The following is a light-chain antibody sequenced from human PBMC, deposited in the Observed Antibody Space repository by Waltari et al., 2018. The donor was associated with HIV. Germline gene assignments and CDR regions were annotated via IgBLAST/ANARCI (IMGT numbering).Light chain of an antibody. Sequence: EIVLTQSPATLSLSPGERDNIPCRASQSVSSYLAWYQQNPGHAPRLLIYDASNRATGIPARFSGSGSGTDFTLTISSLEPEDFAVYYCQQRSNWPSLTFGGGTKVEIK. V-gene: IGKV3-11*01. CDR3: QQRSNWPSLT. CDR1: QSVSSY. J-gene: IGKJ4*01. CDR2: DAS.